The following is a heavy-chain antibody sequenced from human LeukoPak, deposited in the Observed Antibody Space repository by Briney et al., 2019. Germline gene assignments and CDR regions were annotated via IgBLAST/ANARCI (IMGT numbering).Heavy chain of an antibody. CDR1: GFTFSNYA. D-gene: IGHD3-9*01. Sequence: PGGSLRLSCAASGFTFSNYAIHWVRQAPGKGLEWVAVISYDGSNKYYADSVKGRFTISRDNSKNTLYLQMNSLRAEDTAVYYCARMYYDILTGYYMTPPFFDYWGQGTLVTVSS. V-gene: IGHV3-30-3*01. CDR2: ISYDGSNK. J-gene: IGHJ4*02. CDR3: ARMYYDILTGYYMTPPFFDY.